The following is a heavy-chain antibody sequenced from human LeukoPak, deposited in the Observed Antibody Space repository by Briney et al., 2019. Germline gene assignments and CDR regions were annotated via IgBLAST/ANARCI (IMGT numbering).Heavy chain of an antibody. Sequence: SETLSLTCAVYGGSFSGYYWSWIRQPPGKGLEWIGEINHSGSTNYNPSPKSRVTISVDTSKNQFSLKLSSVTAADTAVYYCARGDTVKWLFDYWGQGTLVTVSS. D-gene: IGHD3-22*01. CDR3: ARGDTVKWLFDY. CDR1: GGSFSGYY. V-gene: IGHV4-34*01. CDR2: INHSGST. J-gene: IGHJ4*02.